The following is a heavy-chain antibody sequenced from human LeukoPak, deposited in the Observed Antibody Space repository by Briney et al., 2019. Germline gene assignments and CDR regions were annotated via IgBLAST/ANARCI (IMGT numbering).Heavy chain of an antibody. J-gene: IGHJ4*02. Sequence: PGGSLRLSCAASGFTFSSYSMNWVRQAPGKGLEWVSYISSSGSTIYYADSVKGRFTISRDNAKNSLYLQMNSLRAEDTAVYYCASRAPVRGVKGGGYWGQGTLVTVSS. CDR3: ASRAPVRGVKGGGY. CDR1: GFTFSSYS. V-gene: IGHV3-48*04. D-gene: IGHD3-10*01. CDR2: ISSSGSTI.